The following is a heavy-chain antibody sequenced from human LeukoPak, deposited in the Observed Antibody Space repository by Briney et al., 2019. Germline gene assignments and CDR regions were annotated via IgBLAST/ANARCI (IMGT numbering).Heavy chain of an antibody. V-gene: IGHV3-49*03. D-gene: IGHD4-17*01. J-gene: IGHJ4*02. CDR3: TRDQASFYGDYVEFDY. CDR2: IRSKAYGGTT. CDR1: GFTFGDYA. Sequence: GGSLRLSCTASGFTFGDYAMSWFRQAPGKELEWVGFIRSKAYGGTTDYAASVKGRFTISRDDSKSIVYLQMNSLKTEDTAVYYCTRDQASFYGDYVEFDYWGRGTLVTVSS.